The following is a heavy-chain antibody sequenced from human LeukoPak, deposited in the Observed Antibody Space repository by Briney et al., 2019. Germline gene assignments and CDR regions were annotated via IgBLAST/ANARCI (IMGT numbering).Heavy chain of an antibody. J-gene: IGHJ3*02. V-gene: IGHV3-30*18. CDR1: GFTFSSYG. D-gene: IGHD1-1*01. Sequence: GGSERLSCAASGFTFSSYGMHWVRQAPGKGLEWVAVISYDGSNKYYADSVKGRLTVSRDNSKNTLYLRMNSLRAEDTAVYYCAKDRAIPTGWNHAFDIWGQGTMVPLSS. CDR3: AKDRAIPTGWNHAFDI. CDR2: ISYDGSNK.